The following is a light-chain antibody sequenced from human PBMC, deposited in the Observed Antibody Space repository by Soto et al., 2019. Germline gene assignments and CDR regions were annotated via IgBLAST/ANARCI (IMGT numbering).Light chain of an antibody. CDR1: QGIIDY. J-gene: IGKJ1*01. CDR2: AAS. V-gene: IGKV1-27*01. Sequence: DIQMTQSPSSLSASVGDTVTITCRASQGIIDYLAWYQQRPGKVPKLLIYAASTLQTGVPSRFSGSGAGTEFTLTITSLQPEDVASDYCQKYDSAPQTFGQGTRVEIK. CDR3: QKYDSAPQT.